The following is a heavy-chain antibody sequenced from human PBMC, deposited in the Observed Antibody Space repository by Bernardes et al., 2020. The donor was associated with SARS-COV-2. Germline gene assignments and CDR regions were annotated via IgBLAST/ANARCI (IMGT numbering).Heavy chain of an antibody. CDR1: GFTYRTAW. V-gene: IGHV3-15*01. Sequence: GFPRLSHASSGFTYRTAWMSWVLPSPGKGLEWVGRIKRKADGGTTDYAAPVKGRFTISRDDSKNTLYLQMNSLKTEDTAVYYCTAHRDFDYWGQGTLVTVSS. CDR2: IKRKADGGTT. CDR3: TAHRDFDY. J-gene: IGHJ4*02.